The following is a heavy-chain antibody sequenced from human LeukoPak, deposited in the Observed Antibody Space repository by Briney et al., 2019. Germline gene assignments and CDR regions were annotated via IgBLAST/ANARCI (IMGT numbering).Heavy chain of an antibody. V-gene: IGHV1-2*02. CDR1: GYTFTGYY. CDR2: INLKSGGT. D-gene: IGHD3-3*01. Sequence: GASVKVSGTASGYTFTGYYMHWVRQAPGQGLEGMGWINLKSGGTNYTQKFQVRVTMSRDTSISPAYMELNRLRSDDTAVYYCARRRSVGWFDPWGQRTLVTVSS. J-gene: IGHJ5*02. CDR3: ARRRSVGWFDP.